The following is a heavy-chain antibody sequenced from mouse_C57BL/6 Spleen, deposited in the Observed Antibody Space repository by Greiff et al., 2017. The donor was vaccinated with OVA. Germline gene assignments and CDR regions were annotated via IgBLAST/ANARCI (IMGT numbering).Heavy chain of an antibody. J-gene: IGHJ4*01. CDR1: GFTFSSYA. Sequence: EVKVEESGGGLVKPGGSLKLSCAASGFTFSSYAMSWVRQTPEKRLEWVATISDGGSYTYYPDNVKGRFTISRDNAKNNLYLQMSHLKSEDTAMYYCARGGYYYGSNYYAMDYWGQGTSVTVSS. V-gene: IGHV5-4*03. CDR2: ISDGGSYT. D-gene: IGHD1-1*01. CDR3: ARGGYYYGSNYYAMDY.